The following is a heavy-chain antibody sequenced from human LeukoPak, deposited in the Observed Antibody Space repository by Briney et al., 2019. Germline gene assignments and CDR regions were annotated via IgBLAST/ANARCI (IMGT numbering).Heavy chain of an antibody. CDR3: ARVAQGRYGRFDY. J-gene: IGHJ4*02. CDR2: ISYDGSNK. Sequence: GGSLRLSCAASGFTFSSYAMHWVRQAPGKGLEWVAVISYDGSNKYYADSVKGRFTISRDNSKNTLYLQMNSLRAEDTAVYYCARVAQGRYGRFDYWGQGPLVTVSS. CDR1: GFTFSSYA. V-gene: IGHV3-30-3*01. D-gene: IGHD5-18*01.